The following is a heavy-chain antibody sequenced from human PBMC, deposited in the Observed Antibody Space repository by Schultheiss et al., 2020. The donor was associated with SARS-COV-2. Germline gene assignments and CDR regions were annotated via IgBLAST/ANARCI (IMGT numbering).Heavy chain of an antibody. D-gene: IGHD2-8*01. CDR2: IYYSGST. CDR3: ARGGAAPTNRKHYYYYYGMDV. Sequence: SETLSLTCTVSGGSISSRSYYWGWIRQPPGKGLEWIGSIYYSGSTYYNPSLKSRVTISVDTSKNQFSLKLSSVTAADTAVYYCARGGAAPTNRKHYYYYYGMDVWGQGTTVTVSS. J-gene: IGHJ6*02. CDR1: GGSISSRSYY. V-gene: IGHV4-39*07.